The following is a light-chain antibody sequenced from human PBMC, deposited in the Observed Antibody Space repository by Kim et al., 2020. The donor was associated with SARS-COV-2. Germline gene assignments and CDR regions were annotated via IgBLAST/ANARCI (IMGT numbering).Light chain of an antibody. V-gene: IGLV2-14*04. CDR1: NSDSGATNH. CDR3: TAFVDIGTWV. Sequence: GQSITISCTATNSDSGATNHVSWYQQHPGKPPQLMIFDVTKRPSGVSSRFSGSKSGKTASLTISGLQAEDEAHYSCTAFVDIGTWVFGGVTKVTVL. CDR2: DVT. J-gene: IGLJ3*02.